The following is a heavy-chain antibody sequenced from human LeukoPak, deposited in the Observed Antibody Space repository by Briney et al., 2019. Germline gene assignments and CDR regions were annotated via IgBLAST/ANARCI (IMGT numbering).Heavy chain of an antibody. V-gene: IGHV1-46*01. CDR1: GYTFTSYY. Sequence: ASVKVSCKASGYTFTSYYMHWVRQAPGQGLEWMGIINPSGGSTSYAQKFQGRVTMTRDTSTSTVYMELSSLRSEDTAVYYCARHAVRVDDILTGYEDYYYYYYMDVWGKGTTVTISS. CDR3: ARHAVRVDDILTGYEDYYYYYYMDV. D-gene: IGHD3-9*01. J-gene: IGHJ6*03. CDR2: INPSGGST.